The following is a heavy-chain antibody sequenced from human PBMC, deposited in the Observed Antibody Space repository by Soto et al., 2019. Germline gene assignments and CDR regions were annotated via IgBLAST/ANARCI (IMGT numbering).Heavy chain of an antibody. CDR1: GFTFSSYS. CDR3: ARDSSDYYYYYYGMDV. D-gene: IGHD5-12*01. CDR2: ISSSSSYI. Sequence: SGGSLRLSCAASGFTFSSYSMNWVRQAPGKGLEWVSSISSSSSYIYYADSVKGRFTISRDNAKNSLYLQMNSLRAEDTAVYYCARDSSDYYYYYYGMDVWGQGTTVTVSS. V-gene: IGHV3-21*01. J-gene: IGHJ6*02.